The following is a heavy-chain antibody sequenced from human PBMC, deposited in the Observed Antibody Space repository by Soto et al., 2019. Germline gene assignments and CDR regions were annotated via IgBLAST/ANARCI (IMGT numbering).Heavy chain of an antibody. V-gene: IGHV3-48*01. D-gene: IGHD6-13*01. CDR2: ISSSSSTI. J-gene: IGHJ5*02. Sequence: PGGSLRLSCAASGFTFSSYSMNWVRQAPGKGLEWVSYISSSSSTIYYADSVKGRFTISRDNAKNSLYLQMNSLRAEDTAVYYCGRHPDLIAQIGCLAPWGREPLFTFSS. CDR3: GRHPDLIAQIGCLAP. CDR1: GFTFSSYS.